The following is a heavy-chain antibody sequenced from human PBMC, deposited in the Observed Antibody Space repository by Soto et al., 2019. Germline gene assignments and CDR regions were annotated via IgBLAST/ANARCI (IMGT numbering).Heavy chain of an antibody. D-gene: IGHD4-17*01. J-gene: IGHJ6*02. V-gene: IGHV3-48*01. CDR1: GFTFSSYS. CDR2: ISSSSSTI. CDR3: ARADYGDYYYYYGMDV. Sequence: EVQLVESGGGLVQPGGSLRLSCAASGFTFSSYSMNWVRQAPGKGLEWVSYISSSSSTIYYADSVKGRFTISRENAKNSLYLQMNSLRAEDTAVYYCARADYGDYYYYYGMDVWGQGTTVTVSS.